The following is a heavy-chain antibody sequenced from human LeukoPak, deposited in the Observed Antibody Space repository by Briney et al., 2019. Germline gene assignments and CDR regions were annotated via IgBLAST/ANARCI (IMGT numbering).Heavy chain of an antibody. D-gene: IGHD3-3*01. CDR2: IYSGGST. Sequence: GGSLRLFCAASGHTDSSTYMSWVRHTPGKGLEWVSVIYSGGSTYYADSVKGRFTISRDNSKNTLYLQMNSLRAEDTAVYYCARDLLEWYFDYWGQGTLVTVSS. J-gene: IGHJ4*02. CDR1: GHTDSSTY. V-gene: IGHV3-66*01. CDR3: ARDLLEWYFDY.